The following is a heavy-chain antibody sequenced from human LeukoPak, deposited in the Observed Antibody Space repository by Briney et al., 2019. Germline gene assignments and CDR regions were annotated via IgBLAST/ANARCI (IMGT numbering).Heavy chain of an antibody. CDR3: ARDQQGDSSSWYWGNNWFDP. Sequence: SVKVSCKASGGTFSSYTISWVRQAPGQGLEWMGRITPIHGIANYAQKFQGRVTITADKSTSTAYMELSSLRSEDTAVYYCARDQQGDSSSWYWGNNWFDPWGQGTLVTVSS. D-gene: IGHD6-13*01. CDR1: GGTFSSYT. V-gene: IGHV1-69*04. CDR2: ITPIHGIA. J-gene: IGHJ5*02.